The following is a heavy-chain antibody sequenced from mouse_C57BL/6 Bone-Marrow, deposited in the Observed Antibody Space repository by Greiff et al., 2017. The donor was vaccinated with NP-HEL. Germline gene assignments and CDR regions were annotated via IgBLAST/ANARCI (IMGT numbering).Heavy chain of an antibody. V-gene: IGHV2-5*01. J-gene: IGHJ2*01. CDR3: AKKDYDYHYFDY. CDR2: IWRGGST. D-gene: IGHD2-4*01. CDR1: GFSLTSYG. Sequence: VQGVESGPGLVQPSQSLSITCTVSGFSLTSYGVHWVRQSPGKGLEWLGVIWRGGSTDYNAAFMSRLSITKDNSKSQVFFKMNSLQADDTAIYYCAKKDYDYHYFDYWGQGTTLTVSS.